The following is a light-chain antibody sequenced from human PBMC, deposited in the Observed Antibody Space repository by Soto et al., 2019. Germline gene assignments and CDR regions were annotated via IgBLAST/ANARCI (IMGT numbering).Light chain of an antibody. CDR1: QSVSSN. V-gene: IGKV3-15*01. Sequence: VRPQSPDTLSVSPGERATLSCRASQSVSSNLAWYQQKPGQAPRLLIYGASTRATGIPARFSGSGSGAEFTLTISSLQPEDFAVYYCQQYNNWPPTWTFGQGTKVDIK. CDR2: GAS. CDR3: QQYNNWPPTWT. J-gene: IGKJ1*01.